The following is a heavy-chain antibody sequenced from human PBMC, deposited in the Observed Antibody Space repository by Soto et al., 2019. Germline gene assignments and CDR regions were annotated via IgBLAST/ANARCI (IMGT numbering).Heavy chain of an antibody. Sequence: PGESLKISCKGSGYNFAGYWIAWVRQMPGKGLELMGIIYPSDSDTRYRPSFQGQVTISADRSISSAYLQWSSLRASDTAMYYCARGGVSTRTFDYWRQGTPVTASS. CDR1: GYNFAGYW. CDR2: IYPSDSDT. J-gene: IGHJ4*02. V-gene: IGHV5-51*01. CDR3: ARGGVSTRTFDY. D-gene: IGHD1-1*01.